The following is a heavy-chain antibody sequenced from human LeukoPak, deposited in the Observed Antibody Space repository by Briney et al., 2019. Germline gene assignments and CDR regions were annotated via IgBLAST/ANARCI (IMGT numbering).Heavy chain of an antibody. Sequence: GRSLRLSCAASGFTFSSYAMHWVRQAPGKGLEWVAVISYDGSNKYYADSVKGRFTISRDNSKNTLYLQMNSLRAEDTAVYYCARLLGGLFDYWGQGTLVTVSS. CDR3: ARLLGGLFDY. D-gene: IGHD3-16*01. J-gene: IGHJ4*02. CDR1: GFTFSSYA. CDR2: ISYDGSNK. V-gene: IGHV3-30*04.